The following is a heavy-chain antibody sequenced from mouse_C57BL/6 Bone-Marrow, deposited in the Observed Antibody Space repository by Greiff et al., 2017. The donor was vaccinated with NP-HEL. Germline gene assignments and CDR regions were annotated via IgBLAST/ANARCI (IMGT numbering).Heavy chain of an antibody. Sequence: VKLQESGAELARPGASVKLSCKASGYTFTSYGISWVKQRTGQGLEWIGEIYPRSGNTYYNEKFKGKATLTADKSSSTAYMELRSLTSEDSAVYFCAVWYPYYFDYWGQGTTLTVSS. V-gene: IGHV1-81*01. J-gene: IGHJ2*01. CDR2: IYPRSGNT. CDR1: GYTFTSYG. D-gene: IGHD2-10*02. CDR3: AVWYPYYFDY.